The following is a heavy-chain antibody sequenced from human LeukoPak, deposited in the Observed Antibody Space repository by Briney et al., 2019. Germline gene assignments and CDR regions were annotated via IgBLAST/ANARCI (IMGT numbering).Heavy chain of an antibody. J-gene: IGHJ4*02. Sequence: GGSLRLSCAASGFTFGNYWMTWVRQAPGRGLEWVGNIKGDGSEKYYVDSVKGRFTISRDNAKNSLYLQMNSLRAEDTAVYHCARDFRFLEDNWGQGTLVTVSS. D-gene: IGHD3-3*01. CDR1: GFTFGNYW. CDR3: ARDFRFLEDN. V-gene: IGHV3-7*01. CDR2: IKGDGSEK.